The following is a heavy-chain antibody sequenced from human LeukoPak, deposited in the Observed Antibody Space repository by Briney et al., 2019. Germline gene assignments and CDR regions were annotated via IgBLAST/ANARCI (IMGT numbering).Heavy chain of an antibody. J-gene: IGHJ4*02. D-gene: IGHD6-6*01. CDR1: GGSISSYY. CDR2: IYYSGST. Sequence: SETLSLTCTVSGGSISSYYWSWIRQPPGKGLEWIGYIYYSGSTNYNPSLKSRVTTSVDTSKNQFSLKLNSVTAADTAVYYCARAYSSYTPSDYWGQGTLVTVSS. CDR3: ARAYSSYTPSDY. V-gene: IGHV4-59*01.